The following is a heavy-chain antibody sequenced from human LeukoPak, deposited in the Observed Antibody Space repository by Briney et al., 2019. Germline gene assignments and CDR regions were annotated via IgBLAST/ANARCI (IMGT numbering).Heavy chain of an antibody. D-gene: IGHD1-14*01. CDR1: GGSITNYY. J-gene: IGHJ3*02. Sequence: PSETLSLTCTVSGGSITNYYWTWIRQPPGKELEWIGFIYYSGSTNYNPSLKSRVTISVDTSKNQFSLKLSSVTAADTAVYYCARGESGNHAGFFDIWGQGTMVTVSS. CDR3: ARGESGNHAGFFDI. V-gene: IGHV4-59*01. CDR2: IYYSGST.